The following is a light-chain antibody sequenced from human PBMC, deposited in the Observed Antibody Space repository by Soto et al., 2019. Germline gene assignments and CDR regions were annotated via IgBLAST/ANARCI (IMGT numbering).Light chain of an antibody. J-gene: IGKJ1*01. CDR3: QQYNNWPRT. CDR1: QSVSSN. CDR2: GAS. V-gene: IGKV3D-15*01. Sequence: EIVLTQSPATLSVSPGERATLSCRASQSVSSNLAWYQQRPGLPPRLLIYGASTRASGIPARFSGSGSETEFTLTISNLQSEDFATYYCQQYNNWPRTFGQGTKVEIK.